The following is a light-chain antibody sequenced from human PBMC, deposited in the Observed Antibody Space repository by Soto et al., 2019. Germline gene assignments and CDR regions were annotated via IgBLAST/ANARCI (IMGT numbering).Light chain of an antibody. J-gene: IGLJ2*01. CDR2: EVS. CDR3: SSYAGSNGVI. Sequence: QSSLTQPASVSGSPGQSITISCTGTSSDVGSYNLVSWYQQHPGKAPKLMIYEVSKRPSGVPDRFSGSKSGNTASLTVSGLQAEDEADYYCSSYAGSNGVIFGGGTKVTVL. CDR1: SSDVGSYNL. V-gene: IGLV2-14*02.